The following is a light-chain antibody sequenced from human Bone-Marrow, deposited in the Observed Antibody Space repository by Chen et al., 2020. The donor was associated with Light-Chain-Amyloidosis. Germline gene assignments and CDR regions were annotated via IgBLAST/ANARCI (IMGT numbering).Light chain of an antibody. CDR1: NSGSTS. CDR2: DDS. V-gene: IGLV3-21*02. Sequence: SYVLTQPSSVSVAPGQTATIACGGNNSGSTSVHWYQQTPGQAPLLVVYDDSDRPSGIPERLSGSNSGNTATLTISRVEAGEEADYYCQVWERSSDRPVFGGGTKLTVL. J-gene: IGLJ3*02. CDR3: QVWERSSDRPV.